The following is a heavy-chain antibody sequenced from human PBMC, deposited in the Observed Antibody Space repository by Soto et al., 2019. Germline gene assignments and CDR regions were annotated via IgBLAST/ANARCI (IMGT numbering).Heavy chain of an antibody. CDR3: ARDLYSSSANYNYYGMDV. CDR1: GFTFRSYR. D-gene: IGHD6-6*01. J-gene: IGHJ6*02. V-gene: IGHV3-21*01. Sequence: PGGSLRLSCAAFGFTFRSYRMNWVRQAPGKGLEWVSSISSSSSYIYYSESVKGRFTISRDNAKNSLYLQINSLRAEDTAVYYCARDLYSSSANYNYYGMDVRGQGTTVTVS. CDR2: ISSSSSYI.